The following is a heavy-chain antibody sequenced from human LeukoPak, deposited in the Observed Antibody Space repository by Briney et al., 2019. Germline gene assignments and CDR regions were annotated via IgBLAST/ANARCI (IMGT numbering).Heavy chain of an antibody. CDR2: IYHSGST. Sequence: SETLSLTCTVSGYSISSGYYWGWIRQPPGKGLEWIGSIYHSGSTYYNPSLKSRVIIAVDTSKNQFSLKLSSVTAADTAVYYCARDRVYCTNGVCYGNNWFDPWGQGTLVTVSS. D-gene: IGHD2-8*01. CDR3: ARDRVYCTNGVCYGNNWFDP. CDR1: GYSISSGYY. J-gene: IGHJ5*02. V-gene: IGHV4-38-2*02.